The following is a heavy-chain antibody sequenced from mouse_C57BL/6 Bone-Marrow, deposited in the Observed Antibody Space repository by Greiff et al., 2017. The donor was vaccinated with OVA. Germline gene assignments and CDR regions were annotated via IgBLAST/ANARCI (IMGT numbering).Heavy chain of an antibody. CDR1: GYTFTSYW. CDR3: SRGILRRDIDSGMDY. J-gene: IGHJ4*01. CDR2: IHPNSGST. V-gene: IGHV1-64*01. D-gene: IGHD2-4*01. Sequence: QVQLQQPGAELVKPGASVTLSCKASGYTFTSYWMHWVKQRPGQGLEWIGMIHPNSGSTNYNEKFKSKATLTVDKPSRTANMQLSSLTTEDSEVSSVSRGILRRDIDSGMDYWGQGTSVTVSS.